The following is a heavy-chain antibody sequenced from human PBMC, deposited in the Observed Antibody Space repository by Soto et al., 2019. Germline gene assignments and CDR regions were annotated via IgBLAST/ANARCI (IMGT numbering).Heavy chain of an antibody. CDR2: IYYSGST. D-gene: IGHD4-17*01. J-gene: IGHJ4*02. CDR1: GGSVSSGSYY. Sequence: PSETLSLTCTVSGGSVSSGSYYWSWIRQPPGKGLEWIGYIYYSGSTNYNPSPKSRVTISVDTSKNQFSLKLSSVTAADTAVYYCATHYGKPFTVDYWGQGTLVTVSS. V-gene: IGHV4-61*01. CDR3: ATHYGKPFTVDY.